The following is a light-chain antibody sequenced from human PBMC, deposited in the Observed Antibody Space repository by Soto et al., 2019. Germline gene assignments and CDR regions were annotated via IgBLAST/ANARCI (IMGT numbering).Light chain of an antibody. J-gene: IGLJ3*02. CDR1: SSDVGGYNY. V-gene: IGLV2-14*01. CDR2: EVT. Sequence: QSALTQPASVSGSPEQSITISCTGTSSDVGGYNYVSWYQQHPGKAPKLMIYEVTNRPSGVSNRFSGSKSDNTASLTISGLQAEDEADYYCSSYTSSSTLGVFGGGTKLTVL. CDR3: SSYTSSSTLGV.